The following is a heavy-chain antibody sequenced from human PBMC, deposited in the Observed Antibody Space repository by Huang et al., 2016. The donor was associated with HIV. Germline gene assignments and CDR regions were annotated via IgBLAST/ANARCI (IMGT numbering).Heavy chain of an antibody. Sequence: EVQLVQSGSVVKKPGESLKISCKGSGYTFNGYWIGWVRQMPGKGLEWMGISDPGDSYTTYSPSFQGQVTISADKAISTAYLQWSGLKASDTAMYYCARQGVGDFVVEPTGLGAFDIWGQGTMVTVSS. D-gene: IGHD2-2*01. CDR2: SDPGDSYT. J-gene: IGHJ3*02. CDR3: ARQGVGDFVVEPTGLGAFDI. CDR1: GYTFNGYW. V-gene: IGHV5-51*01.